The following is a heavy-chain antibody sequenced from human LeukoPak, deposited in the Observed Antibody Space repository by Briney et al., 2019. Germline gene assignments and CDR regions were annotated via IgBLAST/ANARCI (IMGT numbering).Heavy chain of an antibody. V-gene: IGHV3-21*01. Sequence: GGSLRLSCAASGFTFSSYSMNWVRQAPGKGLEWVSSISSSSSYIYYADSVKGRFTISRDNAKNSLYLQMNSLRAEDTAVYYCARDSAAQSGWGEDYYYYGMDVWGQGTTVTVSS. J-gene: IGHJ6*02. CDR1: GFTFSSYS. CDR2: ISSSSSYI. D-gene: IGHD6-19*01. CDR3: ARDSAAQSGWGEDYYYYGMDV.